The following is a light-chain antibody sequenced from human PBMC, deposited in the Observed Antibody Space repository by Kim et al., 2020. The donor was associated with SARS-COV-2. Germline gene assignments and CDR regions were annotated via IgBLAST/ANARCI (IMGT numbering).Light chain of an antibody. J-gene: IGKJ1*01. V-gene: IGKV1-5*03. CDR1: QNIHIL. CDR2: EAS. CDR3: QQYDVHPVT. Sequence: AAVGDRVTISCRASQNIHILLAWFQQKPGKAPRLLMYEASTLESGVPSRFSGSGSGTEFTLTINSLQPDDSATYYCQQYDVHPVTFGQGTKVDIK.